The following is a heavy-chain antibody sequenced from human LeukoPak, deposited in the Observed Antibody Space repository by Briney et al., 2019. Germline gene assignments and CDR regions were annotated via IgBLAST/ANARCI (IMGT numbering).Heavy chain of an antibody. CDR2: INHSGST. CDR1: GGSFSGYY. V-gene: IGHV4-34*01. D-gene: IGHD5-18*01. Sequence: PTETLSLTCAVYGGSFSGYYWSWIRQPPGKGLEWIGEINHSGSTNYNPSLKSRVTISVDTSKNQFSLKLSSVTAADTAVYYCARDTWIQLWTHAFDIWGQGTMVTVSS. CDR3: ARDTWIQLWTHAFDI. J-gene: IGHJ3*02.